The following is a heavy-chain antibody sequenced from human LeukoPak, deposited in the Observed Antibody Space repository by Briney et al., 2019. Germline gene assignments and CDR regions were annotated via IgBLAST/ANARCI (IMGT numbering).Heavy chain of an antibody. CDR2: IYYSGST. CDR3: ARDLRSRGWFDP. V-gene: IGHV4-30-4*08. D-gene: IGHD3-10*01. J-gene: IGHJ5*02. Sequence: SETLSLTCAVSGGSLTSGDYCRGSSGDYDWSWIRQPPVKGLEWIGYIYYSGSTYYNPSLKSRLTISVDTSKNQFSLKLSSVTAADTAVYYCARDLRSRGWFDPWGQGTLVTVSS. CDR1: GGSLTSGDYCRGSSGDYD.